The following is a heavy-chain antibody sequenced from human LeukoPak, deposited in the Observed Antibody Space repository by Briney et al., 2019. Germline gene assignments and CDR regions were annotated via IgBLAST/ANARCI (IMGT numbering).Heavy chain of an antibody. CDR2: ISGSGGST. D-gene: IGHD6-19*01. V-gene: IGHV3-23*01. Sequence: GGSLRLSCAASGFTFSSYAMSWVRQAPGKGLEWVSAISGSGGSTYYADSVKGRFTISRDNSKNTLYLQMNSLRAEDTAVYYCARTYSSGWYAFYYWGQGTLVTVSS. CDR3: ARTYSSGWYAFYY. J-gene: IGHJ4*02. CDR1: GFTFSSYA.